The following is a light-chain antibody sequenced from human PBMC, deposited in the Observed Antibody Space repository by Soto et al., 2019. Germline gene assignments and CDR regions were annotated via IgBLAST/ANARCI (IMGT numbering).Light chain of an antibody. J-gene: IGKJ3*01. CDR2: AAS. Sequence: IQMTQSPSSLSASIGDTVTITCRASQTIDRYLNWFQQKSGQAPKLLMNAASTLRSGVPSRFSASGSGTDFTLTISSLQPEDYATYYCQQSYNAPFNFGPGTKVG. V-gene: IGKV1-39*01. CDR1: QTIDRY. CDR3: QQSYNAPFN.